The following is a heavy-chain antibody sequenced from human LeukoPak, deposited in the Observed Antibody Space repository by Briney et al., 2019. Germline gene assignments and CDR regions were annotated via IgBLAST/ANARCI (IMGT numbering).Heavy chain of an antibody. D-gene: IGHD3-22*01. CDR1: GGSFSGYY. Sequence: SETLSLTCAVYGGSFSGYYWSWIRQPPGKGLEWIGEINHSGSTNYNPSLKSRVTISVDTSKNQFSLKLSSVTAAGTAVYYCARGRGYYPLYYFDYWGQGTLVTVSS. CDR2: INHSGST. V-gene: IGHV4-34*01. J-gene: IGHJ4*02. CDR3: ARGRGYYPLYYFDY.